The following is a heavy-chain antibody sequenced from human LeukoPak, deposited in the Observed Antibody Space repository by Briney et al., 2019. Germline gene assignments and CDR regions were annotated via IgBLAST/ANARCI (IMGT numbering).Heavy chain of an antibody. CDR3: ARGRLKDYDFWSGYYTPTYYYYYMDV. D-gene: IGHD3-3*01. J-gene: IGHJ6*03. CDR2: INHSGST. Sequence: ASETLSLTCAVGGGSFSGYYWSWLRQPPGKGLEWIGEINHSGSTNYNPSLKSRVTLSVDTSKNHFSLKLSSVTAADTAVYYCARGRLKDYDFWSGYYTPTYYYYYMDVWGKGTTVTVSS. CDR1: GGSFSGYY. V-gene: IGHV4-34*01.